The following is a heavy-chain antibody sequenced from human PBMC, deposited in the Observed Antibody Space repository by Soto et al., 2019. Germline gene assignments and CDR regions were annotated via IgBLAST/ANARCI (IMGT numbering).Heavy chain of an antibody. CDR2: ISAYNGNT. V-gene: IGHV1-18*04. D-gene: IGHD6-25*01. CDR3: ARGGRGYENWPPYHYYGMDV. J-gene: IGHJ6*02. CDR1: GYTFTSYG. Sequence: ASVKVSCKASGYTFTSYGISWVRQAPGQGLEWMGWISAYNGNTNYAQKLQGRVTMTTDTSTSTAYMELRSLRAEDTAVYYCARGGRGYENWPPYHYYGMDVWGQGTTVTVSS.